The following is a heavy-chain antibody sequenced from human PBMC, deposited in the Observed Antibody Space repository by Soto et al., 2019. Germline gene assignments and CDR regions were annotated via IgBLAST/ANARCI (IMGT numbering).Heavy chain of an antibody. V-gene: IGHV1-69*12. D-gene: IGHD5-12*01. Sequence: QVQLEQSGAEVQKPGSSVKVSCKASGGTFSSSAFSWVRQAPGQGLEWMGGIMPVFPTPDCAQKFQDRVTSTADASTSTTNMELSGLRSEDTAISYCGRDKDLLRLGGNYYYMLDVWGQGTTVIVSS. CDR1: GGTFSSSA. CDR3: GRDKDLLRLGGNYYYMLDV. CDR2: IMPVFPTP. J-gene: IGHJ6*02.